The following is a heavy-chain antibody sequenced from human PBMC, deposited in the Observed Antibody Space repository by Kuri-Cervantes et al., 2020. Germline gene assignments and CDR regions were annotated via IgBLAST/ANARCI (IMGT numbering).Heavy chain of an antibody. V-gene: IGHV4-4*02. D-gene: IGHD6-13*01. CDR1: GGSISSSNW. J-gene: IGHJ6*02. CDR3: ARDLWAAAGTLGDYYYYYGMDV. Sequence: SETLSLTCAVSGGSISSSNWWSWVRQPPGKGLEWIGEIYHSGSTNYNPSLKSRVTISVDKSKNQFSLKLSSVTAADTAVYYCARDLWAAAGTLGDYYYYYGMDVWGQGTTVTVSS. CDR2: IYHSGST.